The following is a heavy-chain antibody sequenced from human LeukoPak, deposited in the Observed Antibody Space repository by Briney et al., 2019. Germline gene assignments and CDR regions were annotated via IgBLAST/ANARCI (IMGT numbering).Heavy chain of an antibody. CDR2: ISYDGSNK. V-gene: IGHV3-30-3*01. CDR1: GFTFSSYA. CDR3: ARDDSGSYHYGMDV. J-gene: IGHJ6*02. D-gene: IGHD1-26*01. Sequence: GGSLRLSCAASGFTFSSYAMHWVRQAPGKGLEWVAVISYDGSNKCYADSVKGRFTISRDNSKNTLYLQMNSLRAEDTAVYYCARDDSGSYHYGMDVWGQGTTVTVSS.